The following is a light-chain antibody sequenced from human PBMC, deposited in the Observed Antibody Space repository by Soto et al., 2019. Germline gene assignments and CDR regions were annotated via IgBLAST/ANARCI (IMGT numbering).Light chain of an antibody. CDR1: SGHSSYA. CDR3: KTWGTGILI. V-gene: IGLV4-69*01. J-gene: IGLJ2*01. Sequence: QPVLTQSPSASASLGASVKLTCTLSSGHSSYAIAWHQQQPEKGPRYLMKLNIDGSHSKGDGIPDRFSGSSSGAERYLTISSIQSEDEADYYCKTWGTGILIFGGGTKLTVL. CDR2: LNIDGSH.